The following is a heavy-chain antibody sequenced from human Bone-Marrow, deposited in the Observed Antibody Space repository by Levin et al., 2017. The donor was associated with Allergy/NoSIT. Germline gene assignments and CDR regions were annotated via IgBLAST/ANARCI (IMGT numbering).Heavy chain of an antibody. CDR1: GYMFSDYY. V-gene: IGHV1-2*04. Sequence: GASVKVSCKTSGYMFSDYYMHWVRQAPGQGLEWMGWINPNGGGSIYAQEFQDWVTMTTDTSINTAYMEVSSLKSDDTAVYYCARGSSSSYGYGATTSGTDFDYWGQGTLVTVSS. CDR3: ARGSSSSYGYGATTSGTDFDY. CDR2: INPNGGGS. J-gene: IGHJ4*02. D-gene: IGHD5-18*01.